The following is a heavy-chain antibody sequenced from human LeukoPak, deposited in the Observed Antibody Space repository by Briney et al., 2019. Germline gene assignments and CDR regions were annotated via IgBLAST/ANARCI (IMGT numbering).Heavy chain of an antibody. CDR2: IVVGSGNT. CDR3: AKGNDSVWGSYRGSLDY. V-gene: IGHV1-58*02. Sequence: SXXVSCKASGFTFTSSAMQWVRQARGQRLEWIGWIVVGSGNTNYAQKFQERVTITSDISTSTAYMELSSLRSEDTAVYYCAKGNDSVWGSYRGSLDYWGQGTPVTVSS. D-gene: IGHD3-16*01. J-gene: IGHJ4*02. CDR1: GFTFTSSA.